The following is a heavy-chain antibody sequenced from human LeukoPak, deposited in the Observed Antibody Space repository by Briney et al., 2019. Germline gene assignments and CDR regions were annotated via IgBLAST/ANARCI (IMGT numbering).Heavy chain of an antibody. J-gene: IGHJ5*02. D-gene: IGHD5-24*01. Sequence: SVKVSCKASGGTFSSYAISWVRQAPGQGLEWMGGIIPIFATTNYAQKFQARVTITADESMSTAYMELSSLRSDDTAVYYCARDISVRDAAWWFNPWGQGTLVTVSS. V-gene: IGHV1-69*13. CDR1: GGTFSSYA. CDR3: ARDISVRDAAWWFNP. CDR2: IIPIFATT.